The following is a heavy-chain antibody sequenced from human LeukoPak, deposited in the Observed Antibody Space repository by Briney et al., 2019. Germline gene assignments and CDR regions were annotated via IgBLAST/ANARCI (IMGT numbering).Heavy chain of an antibody. D-gene: IGHD4-11*01. Sequence: PSETLSLTCTVSGGSISSGGYYWSWLRQHPGQGLEWVVYIYYSGSTYYNPFLKSRITISVNTNKNQFLLKLSPVTADATAVYYCAREVYRVSDDAFDIWGQGTMVTVSS. CDR3: AREVYRVSDDAFDI. CDR1: GGSISSGGYY. J-gene: IGHJ3*02. CDR2: IYYSGST. V-gene: IGHV4-31*03.